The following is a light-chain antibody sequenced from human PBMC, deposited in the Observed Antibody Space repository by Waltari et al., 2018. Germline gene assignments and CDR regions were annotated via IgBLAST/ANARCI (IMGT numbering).Light chain of an antibody. Sequence: AIRMTQSPSSFSASTGDRVTITCRASQGISSYLAWYQQKPGKAPKRLLYAASTLQSGVPSRFSGSGSGTDFTLTISCLQSEDFATYYCQQYYSYPWTFGQGTKVEIK. J-gene: IGKJ1*01. CDR1: QGISSY. CDR2: AAS. CDR3: QQYYSYPWT. V-gene: IGKV1-8*01.